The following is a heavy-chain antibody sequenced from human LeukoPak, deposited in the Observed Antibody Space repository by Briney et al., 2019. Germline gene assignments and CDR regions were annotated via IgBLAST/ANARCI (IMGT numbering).Heavy chain of an antibody. J-gene: IGHJ4*03. CDR1: GYTFTSYA. D-gene: IGHD3-10*01. CDR2: IIPIFGTA. V-gene: IGHV1-69*05. Sequence: GASVKVSCKASGYTFTSYAMNWVRQAPGQGLEWMGGIIPIFGTANYAQKFQGRVTITTDESTSTAYMELSSLRSEDTAVYYCARGLYYYGSGSYFKWSYFDYWGQGTTVTVSS. CDR3: ARGLYYYGSGSYFKWSYFDY.